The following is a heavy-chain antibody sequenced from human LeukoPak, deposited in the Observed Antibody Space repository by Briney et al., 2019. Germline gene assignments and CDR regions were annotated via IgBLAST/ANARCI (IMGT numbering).Heavy chain of an antibody. CDR3: ARANRTIRVGAAQKNYYYYMDV. CDR2: INHSGST. J-gene: IGHJ6*03. D-gene: IGHD1-26*01. Sequence: SETLSLTCAVHVESFSGYYWSWIRHPPGKGLECIGEINHSGSTNYNPSLKSRVTVSVETSKNQFSLNLRSVTAADKAIYYCARANRTIRVGAAQKNYYYYMDVWGKGTTVTVSS. CDR1: VESFSGYY. V-gene: IGHV4-34*01.